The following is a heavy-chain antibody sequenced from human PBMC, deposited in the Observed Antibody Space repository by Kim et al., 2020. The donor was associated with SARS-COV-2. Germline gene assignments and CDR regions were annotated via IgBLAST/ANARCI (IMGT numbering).Heavy chain of an antibody. J-gene: IGHJ4*02. Sequence: SETLSLTCAVSGASIGSSYWAWIRQSPGEGLEWIGYIFYSGSTNYNASLKSRVTISVDTSRSEFSLKLTSVTPADTAVYYCSRVAAVTRLDYWGQGILV. CDR2: IFYSGST. V-gene: IGHV4-59*13. CDR1: GASIGSSY. CDR3: SRVAAVTRLDY. D-gene: IGHD4-17*01.